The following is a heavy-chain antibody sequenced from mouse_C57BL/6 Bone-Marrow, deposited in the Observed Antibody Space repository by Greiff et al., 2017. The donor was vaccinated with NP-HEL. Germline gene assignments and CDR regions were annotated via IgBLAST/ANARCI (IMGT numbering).Heavy chain of an antibody. CDR1: GFTFSSYG. Sequence: EVKLMESGGDLVKPGGSLKLSCAASGFTFSSYGMSWVRQTPDKRLEWVATISSGGSYSYYSDSVKGRFTISRDNAKNTLYLQMSSRKSEDTAMYYYARHRSNYDYWDQGTTLTVSS. D-gene: IGHD5-1*01. J-gene: IGHJ2*01. CDR3: ARHRSNYDY. CDR2: ISSGGSYS. V-gene: IGHV5-6*01.